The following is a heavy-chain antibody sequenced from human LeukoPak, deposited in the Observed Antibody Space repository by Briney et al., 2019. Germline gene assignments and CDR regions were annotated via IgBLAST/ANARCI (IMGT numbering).Heavy chain of an antibody. V-gene: IGHV3-53*01. CDR3: ARGRGLGVVSPYFDY. Sequence: GGSLRLSCVVSGFSVSNNYIIWVRQAPGNGLECVSVIYGDGRSSHSASVRGRFTISRDNSKNIVSLQMNNLRAEDTAVYYCARGRGLGVVSPYFDYWGQGTLVTVSS. CDR2: IYGDGRS. J-gene: IGHJ4*02. CDR1: GFSVSNNY. D-gene: IGHD3-3*01.